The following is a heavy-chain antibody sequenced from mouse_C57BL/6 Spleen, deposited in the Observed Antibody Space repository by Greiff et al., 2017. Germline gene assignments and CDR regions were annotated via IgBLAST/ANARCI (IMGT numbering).Heavy chain of an antibody. CDR3: ARDGYYVVWFAY. CDR2: ISYDGSN. V-gene: IGHV3-6*01. J-gene: IGHJ3*01. CDR1: GYSITSGYY. D-gene: IGHD2-3*01. Sequence: EVKLVESGPGLVKPSQSLSLTCSVTGYSITSGYYWNWIRQFPGNKLEWMGYISYDGSNNYNPSLKNRISITRDTSKNQFFLKLNSVTTEDTATYYCARDGYYVVWFAYWGQGTLVTVSA.